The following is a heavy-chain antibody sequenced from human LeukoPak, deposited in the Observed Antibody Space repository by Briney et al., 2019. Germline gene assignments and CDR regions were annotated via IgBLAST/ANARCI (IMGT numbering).Heavy chain of an antibody. CDR2: IYYSGST. V-gene: IGHV4-39*07. CDR3: ARDGYSYGHDFDY. CDR1: GGSISKDY. D-gene: IGHD5-18*01. Sequence: SGTLSLTCTVSGGSISKDYWGWIRQPPGKGLEWIGSIYYSGSTYYNPSLKSRVTISVDTSKNQFSLRLSSVTAADTAVYYCARDGYSYGHDFDYWGQGTLVTVSS. J-gene: IGHJ4*02.